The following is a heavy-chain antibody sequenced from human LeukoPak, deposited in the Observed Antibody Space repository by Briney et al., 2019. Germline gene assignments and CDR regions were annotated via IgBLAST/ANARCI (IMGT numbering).Heavy chain of an antibody. Sequence: PSETLSLTCTVSGGSISSYYWSWIRQPPGKGLEWIGYIYYSGSTNYNPSLKSRVTISVDTSKNQFSLKLSSVTAADTAVYYCARGDKRWLPARYWGQGTLVTVSS. CDR3: ARGDKRWLPARY. CDR2: IYYSGST. CDR1: GGSISSYY. D-gene: IGHD5-24*01. V-gene: IGHV4-59*01. J-gene: IGHJ4*02.